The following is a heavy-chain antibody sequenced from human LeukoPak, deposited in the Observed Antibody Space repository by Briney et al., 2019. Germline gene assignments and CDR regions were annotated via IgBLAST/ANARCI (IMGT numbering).Heavy chain of an antibody. J-gene: IGHJ4*02. CDR3: AKEGYCSSTSCPQGADY. CDR2: ISGSGGST. D-gene: IGHD2-2*01. Sequence: GGSLRLSCAASGFTFSSYAMSWVRQAPGKGLEWVSAISGSGGSTYYADSVKGRFTISRDNSKNTLYLQMNSLRAEDTAVYYCAKEGYCSSTSCPQGADYWGQGTLVTVSS. CDR1: GFTFSSYA. V-gene: IGHV3-23*01.